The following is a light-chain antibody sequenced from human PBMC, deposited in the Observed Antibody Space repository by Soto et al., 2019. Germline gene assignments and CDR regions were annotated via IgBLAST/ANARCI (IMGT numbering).Light chain of an antibody. CDR2: DVS. Sequence: QSALTQPASVSGSPGQSITISCTGTSSDVGGYNYVSWYQQHPGKAPKLMIYDVSNRPSGVSYRFSGSKSGNTASLTISGLQAEDEDDYYGSSYTSSSTLYVFGTGTKLTVL. V-gene: IGLV2-14*03. CDR1: SSDVGGYNY. CDR3: SSYTSSSTLYV. J-gene: IGLJ1*01.